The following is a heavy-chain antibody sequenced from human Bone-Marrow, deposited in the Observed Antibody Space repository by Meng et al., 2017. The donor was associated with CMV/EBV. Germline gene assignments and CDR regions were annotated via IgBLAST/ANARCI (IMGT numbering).Heavy chain of an antibody. CDR1: GGTFSSYA. CDR2: IIPIFGTA. D-gene: IGHD5-12*01. J-gene: IGHJ4*02. Sequence: SVKVSCKASGGTFSSYAISWVRQAPGQGLEWMGGIIPIFGTANYAQKFQGRVTITTDESTSTAYMELSSLRSEDTAVYYCAIGLRLRFWYDYWGQGTLVTVPS. V-gene: IGHV1-69*05. CDR3: AIGLRLRFWYDY.